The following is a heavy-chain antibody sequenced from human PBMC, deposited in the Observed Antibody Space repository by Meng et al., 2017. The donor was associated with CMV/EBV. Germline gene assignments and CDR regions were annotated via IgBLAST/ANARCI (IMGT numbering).Heavy chain of an antibody. J-gene: IGHJ4*02. V-gene: IGHV3-30*04. CDR1: GFTFSSYA. CDR3: ARDKRYCSSTSCYRNFDY. CDR2: ISYDGSNK. Sequence: GESLKISCAASGFTFSSYAMHWVRQAPGKGLEWVAVISYDGSNKYYADSVKGRFTISRDNSKNTLYLQMNSLRAEDTAVYYCARDKRYCSSTSCYRNFDYWGQGTLVTSPQ. D-gene: IGHD2-2*01.